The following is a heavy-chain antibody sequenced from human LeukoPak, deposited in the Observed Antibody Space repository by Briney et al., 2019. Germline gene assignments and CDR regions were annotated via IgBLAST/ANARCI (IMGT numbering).Heavy chain of an antibody. Sequence: PGRSLRLSCAASGFTFSSYGMHWVRQAPGKGLEWVAVIWYDGSNKYYADSVKGRFTISRDNSKYTLYLQMNRLGAEDTAVYYCARWGIAAAGTPYYYYYYGMDVWGQGPTVTVSS. J-gene: IGHJ6*02. D-gene: IGHD6-13*01. CDR1: GFTFSSYG. CDR3: ARWGIAAAGTPYYYYYYGMDV. V-gene: IGHV3-33*01. CDR2: IWYDGSNK.